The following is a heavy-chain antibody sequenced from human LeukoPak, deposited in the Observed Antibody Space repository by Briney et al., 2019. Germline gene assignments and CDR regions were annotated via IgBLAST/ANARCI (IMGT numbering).Heavy chain of an antibody. D-gene: IGHD3-3*01. CDR2: IYSGGST. CDR3: ARWAFYYFDY. V-gene: IGHV3-53*04. J-gene: IGHJ4*02. Sequence: GRSLRLSCAASGFTVSSNYMSWVRQAPGKGQEWVSVIYSGGSTYYADSVKGRFTISRHNSKNTLYLQMNSLRAEDTAVYYCARWAFYYFDYWGQGTLVTVSS. CDR1: GFTVSSNY.